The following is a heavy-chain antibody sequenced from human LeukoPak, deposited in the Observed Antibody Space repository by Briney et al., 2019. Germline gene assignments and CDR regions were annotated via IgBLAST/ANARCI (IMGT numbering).Heavy chain of an antibody. V-gene: IGHV3-33*06. D-gene: IGHD6-19*01. CDR2: IWYDGSNK. CDR3: AKVASIAVAADAFDI. J-gene: IGHJ3*02. Sequence: GGSLRLSCAASGFTFSSYGMQWVRQAPGKGLEWVAVIWYDGSNKYYADSVKGRFSISRDNSKNTLYLQMNSLRAEDTAVYYCAKVASIAVAADAFDIWGQGTMVTVSS. CDR1: GFTFSSYG.